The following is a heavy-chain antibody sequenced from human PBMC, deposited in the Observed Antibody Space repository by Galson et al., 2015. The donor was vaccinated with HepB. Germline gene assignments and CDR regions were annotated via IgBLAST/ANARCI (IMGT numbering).Heavy chain of an antibody. J-gene: IGHJ6*02. V-gene: IGHV3-30-3*01. CDR1: GFTFSSYA. CDR3: ARGMRVSYGYGGYPDYYYGMDV. D-gene: IGHD5-18*01. Sequence: SLRLSCAASGFTFSSYAMHCVRQAPGKGLEWVAVISYDGSNKYYADSVKGRFTISRDNSKNTLYLQMNSLRAEDTAVYYCARGMRVSYGYGGYPDYYYGMDVWGQGTTVTVSS. CDR2: ISYDGSNK.